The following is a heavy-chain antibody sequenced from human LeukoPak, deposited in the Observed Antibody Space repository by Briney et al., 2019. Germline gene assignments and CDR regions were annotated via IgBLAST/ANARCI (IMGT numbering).Heavy chain of an antibody. D-gene: IGHD3-3*02. CDR2: IKQDGSEK. J-gene: IGHJ4*02. Sequence: PGGSLRLSCTASGFTFSYYWINWVRQAPGKGLEWVASIKQDGSEKWYVDSVKGRFTISRDNAKNSVYLQMNNLRAEDTAVYYCAREFSTVGNFDYWGQGTLVTVSS. CDR1: GFTFSYYW. CDR3: AREFSTVGNFDY. V-gene: IGHV3-7*01.